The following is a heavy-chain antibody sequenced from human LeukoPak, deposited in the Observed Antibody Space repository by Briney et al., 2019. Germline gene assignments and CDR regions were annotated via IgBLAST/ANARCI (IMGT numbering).Heavy chain of an antibody. D-gene: IGHD3-22*01. J-gene: IGHJ6*02. Sequence: GGSLRLSCTASGFTFGSWVIWVRQAPRKGLEWVSYISESSSYIYFADSVKGRFTISRDNGRNLLFLQMNSLRAEDTAVYYCARDGYYDSSGYYFSYYYYGMDVWGQGTTVTVSS. CDR3: ARDGYYDSSGYYFSYYYYGMDV. V-gene: IGHV3-21*06. CDR1: GFTFGSW. CDR2: ISESSSYI.